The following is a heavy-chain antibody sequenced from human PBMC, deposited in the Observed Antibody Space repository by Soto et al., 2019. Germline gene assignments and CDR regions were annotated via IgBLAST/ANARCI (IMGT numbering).Heavy chain of an antibody. CDR1: GFTFSSYA. V-gene: IGHV3-64*01. CDR3: ARVSRTSAGVYFDY. D-gene: IGHD3-10*01. J-gene: IGHJ4*02. CDR2: ISSNGGST. Sequence: GGSLRLSCAASGFTFSSYAMHWVRQAPGKGLEYVSAISSNGGSTYYANSVKGRFTISRDNSKNTLYLQMGSLKAEDMAVYYCARVSRTSAGVYFDYWGQGTLVTVSS.